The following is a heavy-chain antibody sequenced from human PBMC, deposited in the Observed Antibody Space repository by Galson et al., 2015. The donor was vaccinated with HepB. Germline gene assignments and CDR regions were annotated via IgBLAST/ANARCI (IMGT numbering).Heavy chain of an antibody. J-gene: IGHJ4*02. CDR1: GSTFTSYG. V-gene: IGHV1-18*01. CDR3: ARDNDYYDSSGYFFHPFDY. D-gene: IGHD3-22*01. CDR2: ISAYNGNT. Sequence: SVKVSCKASGSTFTSYGISWVRQAPGQGLEWMGWISAYNGNTNYAQKLQGRVTMTTDTSTSTAYMELRSLRSDDTAVYYCARDNDYYDSSGYFFHPFDYWGQGTLVTVSS.